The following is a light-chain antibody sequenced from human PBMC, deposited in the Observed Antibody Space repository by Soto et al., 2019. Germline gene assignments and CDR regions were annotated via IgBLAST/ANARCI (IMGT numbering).Light chain of an antibody. CDR1: QSVSSSF. V-gene: IGKV3-20*01. J-gene: IGKJ2*01. CDR3: QQYGSSPPYT. CDR2: GSS. Sequence: ESVLTQSPGTLSLSPGERATLSCRASQSVSSSFLAWYQLKPGQAPRLLIFGSSDRATGIPDRFSGSGSGTDFTLTISRLEPEDFAVYYCQQYGSSPPYTFGQGTKLEIK.